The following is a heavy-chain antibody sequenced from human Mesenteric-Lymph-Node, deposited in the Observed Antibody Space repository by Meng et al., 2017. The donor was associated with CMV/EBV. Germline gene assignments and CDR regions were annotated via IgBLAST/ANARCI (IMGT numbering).Heavy chain of an antibody. CDR1: GFTFSSYW. CDR2: INRDGTST. CDR3: ARVSYDFWSDYYIDY. D-gene: IGHD3-3*01. J-gene: IGHJ4*02. V-gene: IGHV3-74*01. Sequence: GESLKISCGVSGFTFSSYWMHWVRQAPGKGLVWVSRINRDGTSTTYADSVKGRFTISRDNAKNTLYLQMNSLGAEDTAVYYCARVSYDFWSDYYIDYWGQGTLVTVSS.